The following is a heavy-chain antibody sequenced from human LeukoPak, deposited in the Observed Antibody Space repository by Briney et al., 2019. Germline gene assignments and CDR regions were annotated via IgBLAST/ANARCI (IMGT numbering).Heavy chain of an antibody. D-gene: IGHD5-24*01. CDR3: ARLPGDGSQNWYFDL. V-gene: IGHV4-34*01. J-gene: IGHJ2*01. Sequence: SSETLSLTCAVYGGSFSGYYWSWIRQPPGKGLEWIGEINHSGSTNYNPSLKSRVTISVDTSKNQFSLKLSSVTAADTAVYYCARLPGDGSQNWYFDLWGRGTLVTVSS. CDR2: INHSGST. CDR1: GGSFSGYY.